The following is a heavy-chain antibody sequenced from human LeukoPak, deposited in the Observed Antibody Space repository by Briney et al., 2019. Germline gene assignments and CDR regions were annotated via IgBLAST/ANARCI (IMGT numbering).Heavy chain of an antibody. J-gene: IGHJ2*01. V-gene: IGHV4-39*01. D-gene: IGHD6-19*01. CDR1: ADSVINSKNY. Sequence: SETLSLTCIVSADSVINSKNYWGWIRQPPGKALEWIATVYYSGTTYYHPSLKSRVIISVDRSKNQFSLKMNSVTAADTAVYYCARLPGIAVAGYWYFDLWGRGTLVTVSS. CDR2: VYYSGTT. CDR3: ARLPGIAVAGYWYFDL.